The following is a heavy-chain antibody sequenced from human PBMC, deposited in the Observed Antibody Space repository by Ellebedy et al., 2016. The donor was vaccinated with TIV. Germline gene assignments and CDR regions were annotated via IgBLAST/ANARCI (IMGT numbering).Heavy chain of an antibody. J-gene: IGHJ5*02. CDR2: IYYSGNA. V-gene: IGHV4-59*01. Sequence: MPSETLSLTCNVSGGSISSYYWSWIRQPPGKGLEWIGYIYYSGNANYNPSLKSRVTISIDTSRKQFSLRLTSVTAADTAVYYCARDTSGGDLNWFDPWGQGTLVTVSS. CDR1: GGSISSYY. D-gene: IGHD2-21*02. CDR3: ARDTSGGDLNWFDP.